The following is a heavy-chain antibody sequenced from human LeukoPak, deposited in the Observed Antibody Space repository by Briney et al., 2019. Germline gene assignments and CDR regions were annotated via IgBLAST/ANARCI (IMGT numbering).Heavy chain of an antibody. D-gene: IGHD5-12*01. Sequence: SETLSLTCTVSGASIGRYHWSWVRQAAGKGLEWIGRIYTSGITNYNPSLNSRVTISVDKSKNQFSLRLTSVTAADTAVYYCARDRSGYSEYYFDYWGQGSLVTVSS. CDR1: GASIGRYH. J-gene: IGHJ4*02. CDR2: IYTSGIT. V-gene: IGHV4-4*07. CDR3: ARDRSGYSEYYFDY.